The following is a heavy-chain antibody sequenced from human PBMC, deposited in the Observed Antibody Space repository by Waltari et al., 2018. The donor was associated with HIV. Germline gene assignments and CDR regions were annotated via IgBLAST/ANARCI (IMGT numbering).Heavy chain of an antibody. CDR3: ARDAPLRSSGWYYFDY. CDR1: Y. V-gene: IGHV3-53*01. Sequence: YMSWVRQAPGKGLEWVSVIYSGGSTYYADSVKGRFTISRDNSKNTLYLQMNSLRAEDTAVYYCARDAPLRSSGWYYFDYWGQGTLVTVSS. J-gene: IGHJ4*02. D-gene: IGHD6-19*01. CDR2: IYSGGST.